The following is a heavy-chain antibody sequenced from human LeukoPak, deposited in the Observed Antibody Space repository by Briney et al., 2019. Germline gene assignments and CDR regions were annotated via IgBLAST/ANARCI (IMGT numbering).Heavy chain of an antibody. D-gene: IGHD3-10*01. J-gene: IGHJ3*02. Sequence: GGSLRLSCAASGFTVSSNYMSWVRQAPGKGLEWVSVIYSGGSTYYAESVKGRFTISRDNSKNTLYLQMNSLRAEDTAVYYCARDHNPYGSGRGAFDIWGQGTMVTVSS. CDR1: GFTVSSNY. CDR2: IYSGGST. CDR3: ARDHNPYGSGRGAFDI. V-gene: IGHV3-53*01.